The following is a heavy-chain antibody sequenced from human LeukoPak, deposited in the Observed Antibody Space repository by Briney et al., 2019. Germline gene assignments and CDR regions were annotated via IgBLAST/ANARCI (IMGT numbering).Heavy chain of an antibody. Sequence: PGGSLRLSCAASGFTFSSYSMNWVRQAPGKGLEWVSSISSSSSYIYYADSVKGRFTISRDNAKNSLYLQMNSLRAEDTAVYYCATTCLRYFDWLLCYWGQGTLVTVSS. D-gene: IGHD3-9*01. CDR3: ATTCLRYFDWLLCY. CDR2: ISSSSSYI. CDR1: GFTFSSYS. V-gene: IGHV3-21*01. J-gene: IGHJ4*02.